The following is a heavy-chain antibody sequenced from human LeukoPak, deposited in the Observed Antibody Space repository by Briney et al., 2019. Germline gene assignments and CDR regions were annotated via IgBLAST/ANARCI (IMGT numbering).Heavy chain of an antibody. CDR3: ARDFRGVPFDC. J-gene: IGHJ4*02. Sequence: GGSLRLSCAASGFTFSSSWMNWVRHTQGKGLEWVANIKQDGSEKYYVDSVKGRFTISRDNAKNSLFLQMNSLRAEDTALYYCARDFRGVPFDCWGQGTLVTVSS. V-gene: IGHV3-7*01. CDR1: GFTFSSSW. D-gene: IGHD3-10*01. CDR2: IKQDGSEK.